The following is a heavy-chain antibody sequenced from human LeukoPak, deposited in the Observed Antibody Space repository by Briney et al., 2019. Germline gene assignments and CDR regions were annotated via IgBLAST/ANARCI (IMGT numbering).Heavy chain of an antibody. CDR2: IFYTGTT. Sequence: SETLSLTCTVSGGSISSGSHYWSWIRQPAGKGLEWIGYIFYTGTTNYNPSLKSRVTISVDTSNEQFSLRLTSVTAADSAVYYCARSRIEMATISPADYWGQGTLVTVSS. J-gene: IGHJ4*02. D-gene: IGHD5-24*01. V-gene: IGHV4-61*10. CDR3: ARSRIEMATISPADY. CDR1: GGSISSGSHY.